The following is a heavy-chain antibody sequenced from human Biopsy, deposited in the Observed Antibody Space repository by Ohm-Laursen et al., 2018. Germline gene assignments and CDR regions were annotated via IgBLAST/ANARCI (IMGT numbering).Heavy chain of an antibody. CDR2: TNNNGGGT. J-gene: IGHJ3*01. CDR3: ANWNYYYDSSGPPAFDV. V-gene: IGHV3-23*01. CDR1: GFTFATYG. D-gene: IGHD3-22*01. Sequence: SLRLSCAASGFTFATYGMSWVRQSPGKGLEWVSSTNNNGGGTYYTDSVKGRFTISRDNSKNTLYLQMSSLRAEDTAVYYCANWNYYYDSSGPPAFDVWGQGTMVTVSS.